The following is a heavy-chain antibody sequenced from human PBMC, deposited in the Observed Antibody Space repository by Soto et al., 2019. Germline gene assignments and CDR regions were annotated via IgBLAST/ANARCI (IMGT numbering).Heavy chain of an antibody. J-gene: IGHJ6*02. V-gene: IGHV3-23*01. CDR3: AKDGSDSSWYKAYSSYYGMDV. D-gene: IGHD6-13*01. CDR1: GFTFSSYA. Sequence: EVQLLESGGGLVQPGGSLRLSCAASGFTFSSYAMSWVRQAPGKGLEWVSAISGSGGSTYYADSVKGRFTISRDNSKNTLYLQMNSLRAEDTAVYYCAKDGSDSSWYKAYSSYYGMDVWGQGTTVTVSS. CDR2: ISGSGGST.